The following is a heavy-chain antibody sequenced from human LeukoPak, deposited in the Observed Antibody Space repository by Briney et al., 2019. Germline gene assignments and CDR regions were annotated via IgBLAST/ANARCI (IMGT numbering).Heavy chain of an antibody. J-gene: IGHJ5*02. Sequence: SETLSLTCTVSGGSISSSSYYWGWIRQPPGKGLEWIGSIYYSSSSYYNPSLNSRVTISVDTSKSLFSLKLSSVTAADTAVYYCARRNSGSYYRWVWFDPWGQGTLVTVSS. CDR3: ARRNSGSYYRWVWFDP. CDR2: IYYSSSS. V-gene: IGHV4-39*01. CDR1: GGSISSSSYY. D-gene: IGHD1-26*01.